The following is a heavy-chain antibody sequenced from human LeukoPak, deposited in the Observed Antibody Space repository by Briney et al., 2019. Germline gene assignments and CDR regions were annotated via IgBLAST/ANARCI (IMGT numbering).Heavy chain of an antibody. D-gene: IGHD3-3*01. J-gene: IGHJ4*02. V-gene: IGHV3-23*01. CDR2: ISGSGGST. CDR1: GFTFDDYG. Sequence: GGSLRLSCAASGFTFDDYGMSWVRQAPGKGLEWVSAISGSGGSTYYADSVKGRFTISRDNSKNTLYLQMNSLRAEDTAVYYCAKTPTYYDFWSGYYFDYWGQGTLVTVSS. CDR3: AKTPTYYDFWSGYYFDY.